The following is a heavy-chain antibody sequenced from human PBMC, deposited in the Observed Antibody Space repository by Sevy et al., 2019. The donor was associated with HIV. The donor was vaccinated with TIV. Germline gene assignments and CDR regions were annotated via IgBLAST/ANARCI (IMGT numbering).Heavy chain of an antibody. J-gene: IGHJ6*02. D-gene: IGHD5-12*01. CDR3: GKCTLWVYDPTNRKCGMDV. CDR1: GYNFINYG. CDR2: SSPFTGSP. Sequence: VKVSCKASGYNFINYGISWVRQAPGQGLEWVGGSSPFTGSPNYPQKLQDRVTVTTDTATNTAYMELRNLRSDDTAVYYCGKCTLWVYDPTNRKCGMDVWGQGTTVTVSS. V-gene: IGHV1-18*01.